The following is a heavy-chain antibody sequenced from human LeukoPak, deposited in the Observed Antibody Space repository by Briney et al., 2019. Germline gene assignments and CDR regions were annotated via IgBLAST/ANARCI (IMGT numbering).Heavy chain of an antibody. D-gene: IGHD3-16*01. CDR2: IYTSGST. J-gene: IGHJ5*02. Sequence: SETLSLTCTVSGDSISSYYSSWIRQPAGKGLEWIGRIYTSGSTNYNPSLKSRVTMSVDTSKNQFSLKLSSVTAADTAMYYCARGGTMGNANWFDPWGQGTLVTVSS. CDR1: GDSISSYY. CDR3: ARGGTMGNANWFDP. V-gene: IGHV4-4*07.